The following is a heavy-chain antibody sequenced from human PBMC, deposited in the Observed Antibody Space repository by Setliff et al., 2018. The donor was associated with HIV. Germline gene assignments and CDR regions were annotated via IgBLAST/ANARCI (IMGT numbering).Heavy chain of an antibody. CDR3: GTYYCGSGKIDY. J-gene: IGHJ4*02. D-gene: IGHD3-10*01. Sequence: GGSLRLSCAASGFTFSSYPMTWVRQAPGKGLEWVSAISNSSPGNTYYADSVRGRFTISRDNSKNTLFLQMNSLRAEDTAVYYCGTYYCGSGKIDYWGQGTLVTVSS. V-gene: IGHV3-23*01. CDR1: GFTFSSYP. CDR2: ISNSSPGNT.